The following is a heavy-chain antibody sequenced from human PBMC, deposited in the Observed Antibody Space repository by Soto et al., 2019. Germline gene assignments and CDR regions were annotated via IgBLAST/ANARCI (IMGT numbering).Heavy chain of an antibody. V-gene: IGHV1-69*13. Sequence: AVKVSCKASGGTFSSYAISWVRQAPGQGLEWMGGIIPIFGTANYAQKFQGRVTITADESTSTAYMELSSLRSEDTAVYYCARNQGLGDTAMVTAFDYWGQGTLVTVSS. J-gene: IGHJ4*02. CDR2: IIPIFGTA. D-gene: IGHD5-18*01. CDR1: GGTFSSYA. CDR3: ARNQGLGDTAMVTAFDY.